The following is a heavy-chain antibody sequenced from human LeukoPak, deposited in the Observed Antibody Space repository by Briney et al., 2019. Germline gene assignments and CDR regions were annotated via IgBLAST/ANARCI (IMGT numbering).Heavy chain of an antibody. CDR1: GFTFSSYG. J-gene: IGHJ6*02. V-gene: IGHV3-7*01. Sequence: PGGSLRLSCAASGFTFSSYGMSWVRQAPGKGLEWVANIKQDGNEKYYVDSVKGRFTISRDNAKNSLYLQMNSLRAEDTAVYYCARDGSSSYYYYYYGMDVWGQGTTVTVSS. CDR3: ARDGSSSYYYYYYGMDV. D-gene: IGHD6-13*01. CDR2: IKQDGNEK.